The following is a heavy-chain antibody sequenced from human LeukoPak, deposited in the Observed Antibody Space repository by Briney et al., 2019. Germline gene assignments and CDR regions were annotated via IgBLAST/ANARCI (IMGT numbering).Heavy chain of an antibody. CDR3: ARGMGGYDSVDWFDP. CDR1: GGSITSSSYY. CDR2: VYYSGST. D-gene: IGHD5-12*01. V-gene: IGHV4-39*07. Sequence: PSETLSLTCTVSGGSITSSSYYWGWIRQPPGKGLEWIGSVYYSGSTNYNPSLKSRVTISVDTSKNQFSLKLSSVTAADTAVYYCARGMGGYDSVDWFDPWGQGTLVTVSS. J-gene: IGHJ5*02.